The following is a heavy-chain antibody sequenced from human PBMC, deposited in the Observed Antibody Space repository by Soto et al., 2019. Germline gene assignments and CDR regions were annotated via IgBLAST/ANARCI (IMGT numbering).Heavy chain of an antibody. J-gene: IGHJ4*02. Sequence: ASVKVSCKASGYIFNFYGITWVRQAPGQGLEWMGWISGFNGNTNYAADLQGRVTMTTDTSTSTAYMELRGLRSDDTAVYYCARIGVSSGHESPDFDSWGQGTLVTVS. CDR1: GYIFNFYG. V-gene: IGHV1-18*01. CDR3: ARIGVSSGHESPDFDS. CDR2: ISGFNGNT. D-gene: IGHD3-16*01.